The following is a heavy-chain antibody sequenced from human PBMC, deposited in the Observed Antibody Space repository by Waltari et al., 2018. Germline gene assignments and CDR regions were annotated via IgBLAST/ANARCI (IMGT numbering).Heavy chain of an antibody. CDR1: GYSISSDYY. CDR2: IYHSGST. V-gene: IGHV4-38-2*01. Sequence: QVQLQESGPGLVKPSETLSLTCAVSGYSISSDYYWVWIRQPPGKGLEWIGSIYHSGSTYYNPSLKRRVTISVDTSKNQFSLKLSSVTAADTAVYYCASSPSVRSQGTHFDNWGQGTLVTVSS. CDR3: ASSPSVRSQGTHFDN. J-gene: IGHJ4*02.